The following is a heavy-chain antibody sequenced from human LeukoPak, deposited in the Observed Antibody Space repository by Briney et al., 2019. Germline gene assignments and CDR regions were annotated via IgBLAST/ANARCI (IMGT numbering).Heavy chain of an antibody. D-gene: IGHD2-15*01. J-gene: IGHJ4*02. CDR1: GFTFSSYW. CDR3: ARDLDCSGGSCYPGSLFDY. Sequence: GGSLRLSCAASGFTFSSYWMSWVRQAPGKGLEWVANIKQGGSEKYYVDSVKGRFTISRDNAKNSLYLQMNSLRAEDTAVYYCARDLDCSGGSCYPGSLFDYWGQGTLVTVSS. V-gene: IGHV3-7*04. CDR2: IKQGGSEK.